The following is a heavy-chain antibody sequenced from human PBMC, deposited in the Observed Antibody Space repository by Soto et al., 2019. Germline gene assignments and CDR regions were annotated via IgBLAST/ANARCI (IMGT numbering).Heavy chain of an antibody. Sequence: PSETLTLTCTVSGGSISSYYWSWIRQPPGKGLEWIGYIYYSGSTNYNPSLKSRVTISVDTSKNQFSLKLSSVTAADTAVYYCAFFPRGYSYGHFVYWGPGILVTVFS. J-gene: IGHJ4*02. D-gene: IGHD5-18*01. V-gene: IGHV4-59*01. CDR3: AFFPRGYSYGHFVY. CDR1: GGSISSYY. CDR2: IYYSGST.